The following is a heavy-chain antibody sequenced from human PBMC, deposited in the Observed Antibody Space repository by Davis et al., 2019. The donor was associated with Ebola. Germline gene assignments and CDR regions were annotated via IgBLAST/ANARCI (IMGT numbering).Heavy chain of an antibody. D-gene: IGHD2-8*01. CDR3: ARDDHPHCTNGVCPYFYYYGMDV. Sequence: SETLSLTCAVSGGSISSSNWWSWVRQPPGKGLEWIGEIYHSGSTNCNPSLKSRVTISVDKSKNQFSLKLSSVTAADTAVYYCARDDHPHCTNGVCPYFYYYGMDVWGKGTTVTVSS. CDR1: GGSISSSNW. J-gene: IGHJ6*04. V-gene: IGHV4-4*02. CDR2: IYHSGST.